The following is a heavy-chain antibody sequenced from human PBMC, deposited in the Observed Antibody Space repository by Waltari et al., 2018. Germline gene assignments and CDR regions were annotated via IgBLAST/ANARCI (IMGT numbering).Heavy chain of an antibody. CDR1: GFTFSSYS. V-gene: IGHV3-48*04. D-gene: IGHD6-19*01. CDR2: IISSSSTI. J-gene: IGHJ4*02. Sequence: EVQLVESGGGLVQPGGSLRLSCAASGFTFSSYSMNWVRQAPGKGLEWVSYIISSSSTIYYADSVKGRFTISRDNAKNSLYLQMNSLRAEDTAVYYCARSIAVAGFDYWGQGTLVTVSS. CDR3: ARSIAVAGFDY.